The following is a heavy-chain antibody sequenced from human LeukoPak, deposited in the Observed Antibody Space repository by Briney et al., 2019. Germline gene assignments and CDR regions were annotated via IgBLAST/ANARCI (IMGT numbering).Heavy chain of an antibody. J-gene: IGHJ4*02. D-gene: IGHD6-19*01. CDR3: ATRSGSGWFFDY. Sequence: PSETLSLTCTVSGGSISSYYWSWIRQPPGKGLEYIGYIYYSGSTNYNPSLKSRVTISVDTSKNQFSLKLYSVTAADTAVYYCATRSGSGWFFDYWDQGTLVTVSS. V-gene: IGHV4-59*01. CDR1: GGSISSYY. CDR2: IYYSGST.